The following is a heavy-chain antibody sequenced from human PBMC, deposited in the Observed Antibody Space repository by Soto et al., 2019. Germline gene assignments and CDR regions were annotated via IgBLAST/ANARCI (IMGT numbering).Heavy chain of an antibody. V-gene: IGHV4-4*02. J-gene: IGHJ2*01. CDR2: IYHSGST. CDR1: SGSISSSNW. D-gene: IGHD3-16*02. CDR3: ARGVMITFGGVIDNWYFDL. Sequence: QVQLQESGPGLVKPSGTLSLTCAVSSGSISSSNWWSWVRQPPGKGLEWIGEIYHSGSTNYNPSLQSRVTISVDKSKTHFSLKLSSVTAADTAVYYCARGVMITFGGVIDNWYFDLWGRGTLVTVSS.